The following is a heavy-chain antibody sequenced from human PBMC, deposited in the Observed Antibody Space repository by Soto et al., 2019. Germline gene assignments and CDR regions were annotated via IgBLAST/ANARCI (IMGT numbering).Heavy chain of an antibody. Sequence: PSETLSLTCVVSGCSIGSSSYWGYIRQPPGKGLEWVAKIYYGPTTSGGGFTYYRPSLKRRATISVDTSKNQLSLKLTSVTATDTALYYCAKGGPAGTIDAFDSWGPGTLVSVSS. D-gene: IGHD3-16*01. CDR3: AKGGPAGTIDAFDS. CDR1: GCSIGSSSY. V-gene: IGHV4-38-2*01. J-gene: IGHJ3*02. CDR2: IYYGPTTSGGGFT.